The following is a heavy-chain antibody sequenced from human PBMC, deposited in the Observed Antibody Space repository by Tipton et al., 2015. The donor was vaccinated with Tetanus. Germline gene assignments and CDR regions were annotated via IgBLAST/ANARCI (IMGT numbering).Heavy chain of an antibody. J-gene: IGHJ4*02. CDR1: GYTFTGYY. V-gene: IGHV3-23*01. Sequence: PGAPVKVSCKASGYTFTGYYMHWVRQAPGKGLEWVSTISGSGDYTYYADSVKGQFTISRDNSKNTLSLQMNSLRADDTAVYYCAKGGGHSGSWSDYLDSWGQGTLVTVSS. CDR3: AKGGGHSGSWSDYLDS. D-gene: IGHD6-13*01. CDR2: ISGSGDYT.